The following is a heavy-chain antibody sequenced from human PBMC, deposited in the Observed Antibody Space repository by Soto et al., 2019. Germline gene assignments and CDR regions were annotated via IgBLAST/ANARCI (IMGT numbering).Heavy chain of an antibody. J-gene: IGHJ4*02. D-gene: IGHD3-9*01. CDR2: ISTYNGDT. CDR1: GYSFTIFG. CDR3: AREGGWREDGPTGLDY. V-gene: IGHV1-18*01. Sequence: QLQLVQSGAEVKKPGASVKVSCKASGYSFTIFGITWVRQAPGQGLEWLGWISTYNGDTKPAQRLQGRVTMTTDTSTNTAYMELRSLRSDDTAIYYCAREGGWREDGPTGLDYWGQGTLVTVSS.